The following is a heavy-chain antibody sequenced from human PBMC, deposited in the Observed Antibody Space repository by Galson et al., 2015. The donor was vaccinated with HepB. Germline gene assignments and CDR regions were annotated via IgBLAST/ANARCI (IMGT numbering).Heavy chain of an antibody. CDR3: ARSEVTTVVTDFDA. CDR2: SRHTPKGYST. D-gene: IGHD4-23*01. V-gene: IGHV3-72*01. Sequence: SLRHSRAVSGFSFSDHYLDWVRQAPGKGPEWVGRSRHTPKGYSTAYAASSKGRFTVPRDESKNAVFLPRNSLRSEDTALYYCARSEVTTVVTDFDAWGQGTLGTGSA. J-gene: IGHJ4*02. CDR1: GFSFSDHY.